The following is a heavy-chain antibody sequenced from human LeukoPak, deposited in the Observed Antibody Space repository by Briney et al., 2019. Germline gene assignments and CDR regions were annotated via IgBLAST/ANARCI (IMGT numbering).Heavy chain of an antibody. D-gene: IGHD3-22*01. CDR1: GYTLTEIS. V-gene: IGHV1-18*01. Sequence: GASVKVSCKVSGYTLTEISMHWVRQAPGQELEWMGWISAYNGNTNYAQKLQGRVTMTTDTSTSTAYMELRSLRSDDTAVYYCARARDSSGYLRFWGQGTLVTVSS. CDR3: ARARDSSGYLRF. J-gene: IGHJ4*02. CDR2: ISAYNGNT.